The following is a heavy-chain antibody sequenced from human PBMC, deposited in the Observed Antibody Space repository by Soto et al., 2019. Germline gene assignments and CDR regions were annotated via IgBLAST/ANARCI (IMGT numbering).Heavy chain of an antibody. D-gene: IGHD3-10*01. J-gene: IGHJ1*01. CDR3: VKGAITMVRGVIASAEYFHH. CDR2: ISSNGGST. CDR1: GFTFNSYA. Sequence: GGSLRLSCSASGFTFNSYAMHWVRQAPGKGLEYVSAISSNGGSTYYGDSVKGRFTISRDNSKNTLYLQMSSLRAEDTAVYYCVKGAITMVRGVIASAEYFHHWGQGTLVTVSS. V-gene: IGHV3-64D*06.